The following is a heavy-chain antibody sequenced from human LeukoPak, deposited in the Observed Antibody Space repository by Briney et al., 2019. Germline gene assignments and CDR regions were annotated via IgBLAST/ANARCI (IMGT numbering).Heavy chain of an antibody. Sequence: AGRSLRLSCVASGFSLTTYGTHWLRQAPGKGLEWVAVIWYDGSRKFYGDSVKGRFTVSRDTSENTMYLQMNTLRVDDTAVYYCARDGGSGIDYWGQGTLVTVSS. CDR3: ARDGGSGIDY. D-gene: IGHD3-10*01. CDR2: IWYDGSRK. J-gene: IGHJ4*02. V-gene: IGHV3-33*01. CDR1: GFSLTTYG.